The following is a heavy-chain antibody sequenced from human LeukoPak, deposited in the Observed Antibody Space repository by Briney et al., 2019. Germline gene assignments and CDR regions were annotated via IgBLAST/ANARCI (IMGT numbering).Heavy chain of an antibody. J-gene: IGHJ4*02. D-gene: IGHD5-18*01. CDR1: GFTFSSYS. V-gene: IGHV3-21*01. Sequence: GGSLRLSCAASGFTFSSYSMNWVRQAPGKGLEWVSFISSSSSYIYYADSVKGRFTISRDNAKNSLYLQMNSLRAEDTAVYYCARVGGYSYGYGFDYWGQGTLVTVSS. CDR2: ISSSSSYI. CDR3: ARVGGYSYGYGFDY.